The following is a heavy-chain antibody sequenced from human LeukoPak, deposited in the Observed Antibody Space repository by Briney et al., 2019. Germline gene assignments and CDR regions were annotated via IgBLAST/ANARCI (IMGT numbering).Heavy chain of an antibody. CDR2: ITPTYGLV. D-gene: IGHD6-13*01. CDR3: ATGTNGLYGSNRFQGYFDD. V-gene: IGHV1-69*17. J-gene: IGHJ4*02. Sequence: GGSLRLSCAASGFTFSSYWMSWVRQAPGQGLEWMGGITPTYGLVHYAQKFQGRVTLTTDTSTGTADLEMNSLTFEDTAVYYCATGTNGLYGSNRFQGYFDDWGQGTLVTVLS. CDR1: GFTFSSYW.